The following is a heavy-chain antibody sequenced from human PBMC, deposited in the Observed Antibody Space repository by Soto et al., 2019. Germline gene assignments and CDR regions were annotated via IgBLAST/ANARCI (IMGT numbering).Heavy chain of an antibody. D-gene: IGHD2-8*01. V-gene: IGHV1-2*02. J-gene: IGHJ6*02. Sequence: QVQLVQSGAEVKKPGASVKVSCKASGYTFTSYYMHWVRQAPGQGLEWMGWINPDSGVTYYPHKFQDRVTMTRDTSISTAYMELSRLTSDDTALYYCARDRGVRDVWGQGTTAIVSS. CDR2: INPDSGVT. CDR3: ARDRGVRDV. CDR1: GYTFTSYY.